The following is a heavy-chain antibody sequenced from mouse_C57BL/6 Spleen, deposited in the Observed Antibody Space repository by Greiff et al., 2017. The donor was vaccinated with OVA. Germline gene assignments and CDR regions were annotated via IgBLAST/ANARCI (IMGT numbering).Heavy chain of an antibody. CDR2: IYPGSGST. CDR1: GYTFTSYW. D-gene: IGHD4-1*01. J-gene: IGHJ1*03. Sequence: QVQLQQSGAELVKPGASVKMSCKASGYTFTSYWITWVKQRPGQGLEWIGDIYPGSGSTNYNEKFKSKATLTVDTSSSTAYMQLSSLTSEDSAVYYCASYVQTGNYWYFDVWGTGTTVTVSS. CDR3: ASYVQTGNYWYFDV. V-gene: IGHV1-55*01.